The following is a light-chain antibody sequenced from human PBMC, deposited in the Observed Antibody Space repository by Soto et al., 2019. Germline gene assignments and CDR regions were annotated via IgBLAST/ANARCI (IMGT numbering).Light chain of an antibody. CDR3: QQYDNLPALT. Sequence: DIQMTQSPSSLSASVGDRVTITCQASQDISNYLNWYQQKPGKAPKLLIYDAANLGTGVPSRFSGSGSGTDFTFTISSLQPEDIATYYCQQYDNLPALTFGGGTKVEIK. CDR2: DAA. V-gene: IGKV1-33*01. CDR1: QDISNY. J-gene: IGKJ4*01.